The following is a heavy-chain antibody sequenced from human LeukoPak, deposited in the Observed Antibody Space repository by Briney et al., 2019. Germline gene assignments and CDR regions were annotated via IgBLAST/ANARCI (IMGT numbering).Heavy chain of an antibody. V-gene: IGHV3-49*04. CDR1: GFTFSNYA. Sequence: GGSLRLSCAASGFTFSNYAMTWVRQAPGKGLEWVGFIRSNTYGGTTEYAASVKGRFTISRDDSKSIAYLQINSLKSEDTAVCYCTRENVDHQGMDVWGQGTTVTVSS. J-gene: IGHJ6*02. CDR2: IRSNTYGGTT. CDR3: TRENVDHQGMDV.